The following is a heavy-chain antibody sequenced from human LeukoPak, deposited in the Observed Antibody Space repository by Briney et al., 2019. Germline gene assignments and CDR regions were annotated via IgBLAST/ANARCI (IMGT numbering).Heavy chain of an antibody. D-gene: IGHD2-2*01. Sequence: SETLSLTCTVSGGSISSSSYYWGWIRQPPGKGLEWIGSIYYSGSTYYNPSLKSRVTISVDTSKNQFSLKLSSVTAADTAVYYCAGYCSSTSCHSGMDVWGQGTTVTVSS. CDR3: AGYCSSTSCHSGMDV. V-gene: IGHV4-39*01. CDR2: IYYSGST. J-gene: IGHJ6*02. CDR1: GGSISSSSYY.